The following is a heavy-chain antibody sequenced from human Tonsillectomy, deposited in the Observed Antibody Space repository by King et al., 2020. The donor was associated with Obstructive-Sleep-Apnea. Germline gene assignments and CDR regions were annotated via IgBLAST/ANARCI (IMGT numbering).Heavy chain of an antibody. D-gene: IGHD6-13*01. CDR3: ARTPIAATNSHA. Sequence: QLQESGPGLVKPSETLSLTCTVSGGSITASSYYWGWIRQPPGKGLEWIGSIYYSGSTNYNPSLKSRVTISVDTSKNQFSLKLTSVTAADTAVYYCARTPIAATNSHAWGQGTLVTVSS. J-gene: IGHJ5*02. CDR2: IYYSGST. CDR1: GGSITASSYY. V-gene: IGHV4-39*07.